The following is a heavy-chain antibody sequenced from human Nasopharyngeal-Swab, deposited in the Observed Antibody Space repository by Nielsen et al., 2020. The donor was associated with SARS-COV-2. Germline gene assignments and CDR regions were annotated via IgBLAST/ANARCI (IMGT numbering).Heavy chain of an antibody. CDR1: GFTVSSNY. J-gene: IGHJ6*03. CDR2: FYSGGTT. V-gene: IGHV3-66*01. D-gene: IGHD2-2*01. Sequence: GESLKISCAASGFTVSSNYMHWVRQAPGEGLEWVSAFYSGGTTYYADSVKGRATISRDNSNNTVYLQMNSLRAEDTAVYYCARGSTVSSYYHYMDVWGKGTTVTVSS. CDR3: ARGSTVSSYYHYMDV.